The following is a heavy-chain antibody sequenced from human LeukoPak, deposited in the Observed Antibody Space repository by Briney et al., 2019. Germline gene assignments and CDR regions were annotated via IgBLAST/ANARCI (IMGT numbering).Heavy chain of an antibody. J-gene: IGHJ4*02. CDR1: GGTFSSYA. V-gene: IGHV1-69*05. CDR3: ASCDYYDSSGYCCFDY. D-gene: IGHD3-22*01. CDR2: IIPIFGTA. Sequence: SVKVSCKASGGTFSSYAISWVRQAPGQGLEWMGGIIPIFGTANYAQKFQGRVTITTDESTSTAYMELSSLRSEDTAVYYCASCDYYDSSGYCCFDYWGQGTLATVSS.